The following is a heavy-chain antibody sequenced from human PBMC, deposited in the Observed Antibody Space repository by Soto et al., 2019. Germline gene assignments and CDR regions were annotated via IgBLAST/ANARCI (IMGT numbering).Heavy chain of an antibody. D-gene: IGHD2-15*01. CDR2: IIPIFGTA. CDR3: AREVGVVVVAASWFDP. V-gene: IGHV1-69*12. J-gene: IGHJ5*02. CDR1: GGTFSSYA. Sequence: QVQLVQSGAEVKKPGSSVKVSCKASGGTFSSYAISWVRQAPGQGLEWMGGIIPIFGTANYAQKFQGRVTITADEATSTAYMELSSLRSEDTAVYYCAREVGVVVVAASWFDPWGQGTLVTVSS.